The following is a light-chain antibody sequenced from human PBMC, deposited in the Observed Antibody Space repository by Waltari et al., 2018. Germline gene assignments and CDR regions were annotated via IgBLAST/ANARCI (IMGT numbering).Light chain of an antibody. CDR3: SSYTSSHVA. V-gene: IGLV2-14*03. J-gene: IGLJ2*01. Sequence: QSALTQPASVSGSPGQSITISCTGTSSDVGNYNYVSWYQQHPGKAPKLMIYGVTNRPSGVSNLFSVSNPCNTASLTISGLQAEDEADYYCSSYTSSHVAFGGGTKLTVL. CDR2: GVT. CDR1: SSDVGNYNY.